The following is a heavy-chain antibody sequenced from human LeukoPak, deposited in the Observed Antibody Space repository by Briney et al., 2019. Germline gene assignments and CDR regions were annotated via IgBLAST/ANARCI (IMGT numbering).Heavy chain of an antibody. D-gene: IGHD6-19*01. CDR3: ARSEDSSGWEAYYFDY. CDR1: GYTFTGYY. V-gene: IGHV1-69*13. Sequence: GASVKVSCKASGYTFTGYYMHWVRQAPGQGLEWMGGIIPIFGTANYAQKFQGRVTITADESTSTAYMELSSLRSEDTAVYYCARSEDSSGWEAYYFDYWGQGALVTVSS. CDR2: IIPIFGTA. J-gene: IGHJ4*02.